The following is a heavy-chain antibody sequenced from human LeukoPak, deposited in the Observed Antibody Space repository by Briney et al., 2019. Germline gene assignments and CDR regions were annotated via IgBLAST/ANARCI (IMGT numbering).Heavy chain of an antibody. CDR1: DDSITMYY. CDR2: VDHTGST. J-gene: IGHJ1*01. V-gene: IGHV4-59*01. CDR3: ATYYYDSSGYLPPAEYFQH. D-gene: IGHD3-22*01. Sequence: PSETLSLTCSVSDDSITMYYWTWIRQPPGKGLEWIGYVDHTGSTNFNPSLNGRVSISRDTTKNLFSLKLSSVTAADTAVYYCATYYYDSSGYLPPAEYFQHWGQGTLVTVSS.